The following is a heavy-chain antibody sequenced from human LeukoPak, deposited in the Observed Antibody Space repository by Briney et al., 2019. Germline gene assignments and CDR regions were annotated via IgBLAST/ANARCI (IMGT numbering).Heavy chain of an antibody. J-gene: IGHJ4*02. D-gene: IGHD4-17*01. CDR2: IYYSGST. CDR1: GGSISSYY. CDR3: ARHLNDYGDYSLFDY. V-gene: IGHV4-59*08. Sequence: SETLSLTCTVSGGSISSYYWSWIRQPPGKGLEWIGYIYYSGSTNYNPSLKSRVTISVDTSKNQFSLKLSSVTAADTAVYYCARHLNDYGDYSLFDYWGQGTLVTVSS.